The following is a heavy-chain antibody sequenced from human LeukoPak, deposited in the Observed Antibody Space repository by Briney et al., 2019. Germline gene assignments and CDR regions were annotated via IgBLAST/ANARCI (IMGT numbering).Heavy chain of an antibody. D-gene: IGHD7-27*01. J-gene: IGHJ2*01. V-gene: IGHV3-23*01. Sequence: GGSLRLSCEASGFTFRTYGMTWVRQAPGKGLEWVSGITGSSTWTYYADSVKGRFTISRDNSKNTLHLQMDSLRAEDTAIYYCARELVSLGTGYFDLWGRGTLVTVST. CDR3: ARELVSLGTGYFDL. CDR2: ITGSSTWT. CDR1: GFTFRTYG.